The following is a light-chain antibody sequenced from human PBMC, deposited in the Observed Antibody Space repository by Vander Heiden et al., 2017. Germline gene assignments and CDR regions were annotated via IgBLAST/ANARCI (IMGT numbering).Light chain of an antibody. V-gene: IGKV6-21*01. Sequence: ELVLTQSPVSKSVTPKEKLTITGRASQSVGSSLHWFQQKPRQSPKPLIKLASQSFSGVPSRFSGSGSGTDFTLTINGLEAEDAATYYCHQSSSLPPTFGEGTKVEIK. CDR2: LAS. J-gene: IGKJ4*01. CDR1: QSVGSS. CDR3: HQSSSLPPT.